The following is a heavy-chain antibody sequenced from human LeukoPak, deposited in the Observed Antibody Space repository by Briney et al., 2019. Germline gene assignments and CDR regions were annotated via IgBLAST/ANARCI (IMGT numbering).Heavy chain of an antibody. J-gene: IGHJ4*02. CDR1: GFTFTSTA. D-gene: IGHD2-2*01. V-gene: IGHV1-58*01. Sequence: SVKVSCKASGFTFTSTAVRWVRQARGQRLEWIGWILVGSGNTNYAQMFQERVTLTWDVSTSTAYMVLSSLRSEDTAIYYCASDPPYTSSSAWWGQGTLVTVSS. CDR3: ASDPPYTSSSAW. CDR2: ILVGSGNT.